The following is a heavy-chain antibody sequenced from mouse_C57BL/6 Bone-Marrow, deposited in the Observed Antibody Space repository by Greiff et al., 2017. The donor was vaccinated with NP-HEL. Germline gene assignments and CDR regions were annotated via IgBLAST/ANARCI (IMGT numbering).Heavy chain of an antibody. CDR2: IYPGDGDT. Sequence: LMKPGASVKISCKASGYAFSSSWMNWVKQRPGKGLGWIGRIYPGDGDTNYNGKFKGKATLTADKSSSTAYMQLSSLTSEDSAVYFCARFTTPRYFDVWGTGTTVTVSS. CDR1: GYAFSSSW. V-gene: IGHV1-82*01. J-gene: IGHJ1*03. CDR3: ARFTTPRYFDV. D-gene: IGHD1-1*01.